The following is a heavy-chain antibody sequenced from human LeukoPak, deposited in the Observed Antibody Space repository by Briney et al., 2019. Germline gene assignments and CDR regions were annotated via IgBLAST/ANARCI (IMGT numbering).Heavy chain of an antibody. V-gene: IGHV3-23*01. J-gene: IGHJ4*02. CDR2: ISGSGGST. Sequence: GGSLRLSCAASGFTFSSYAMSWVRQAPGKGLEWVSAISGSGGSTYYADSVKGRFAISRDNSKNTLYLQMNSLRAEDTAVYYCAKDLYGIAAAGPFDYWGQGTLVTVSS. CDR1: GFTFSSYA. D-gene: IGHD6-13*01. CDR3: AKDLYGIAAAGPFDY.